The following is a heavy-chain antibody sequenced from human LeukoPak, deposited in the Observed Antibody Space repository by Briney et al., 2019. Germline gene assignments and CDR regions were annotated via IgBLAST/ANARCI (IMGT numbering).Heavy chain of an antibody. D-gene: IGHD3-10*01. J-gene: IGHJ6*03. CDR2: IRYDGSNK. V-gene: IGHV3-30*02. CDR1: GFTFSNYG. Sequence: PGGSLRLSCAASGFTFSNYGMHWVRQAPGKGLEWVAFIRYDGSNKYYADSVKGRFTISRDNSKNTLYLQMNSLRAEDTAVYYCAKSAIYGSGGFYYMDVWGKGTTVTVSS. CDR3: AKSAIYGSGGFYYMDV.